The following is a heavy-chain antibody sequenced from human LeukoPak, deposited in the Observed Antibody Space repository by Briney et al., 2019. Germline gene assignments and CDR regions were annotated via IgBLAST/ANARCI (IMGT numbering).Heavy chain of an antibody. J-gene: IGHJ4*02. CDR3: ARVLTDYDCWSGYYPLYYFDY. Sequence: SETLSLTCTVSGGSISSNYWSWIRQPPRKGLEWIGYIYYSGRTNYNPSLKSRVTISVDTSKNLFSLKLSSVTAADTAVYYCARVLTDYDCWSGYYPLYYFDYWGQGTLVTVSS. V-gene: IGHV4-59*01. CDR2: IYYSGRT. CDR1: GGSISSNY. D-gene: IGHD3-3*01.